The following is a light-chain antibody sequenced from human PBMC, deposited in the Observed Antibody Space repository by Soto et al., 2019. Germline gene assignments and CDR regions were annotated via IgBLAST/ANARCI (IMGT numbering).Light chain of an antibody. Sequence: QSALTQPPSVSAAPGQKVTISCSGSSSNIGNNYVSWYQQLPGTAPKLLIYDNNERPSGIPDRFSGSKSGTSATLGIAGLQTGDEADYYCATWDSSLNVVLFDGGTKVTVL. J-gene: IGLJ2*01. CDR3: ATWDSSLNVVL. CDR1: SSNIGNNY. CDR2: DNN. V-gene: IGLV1-51*01.